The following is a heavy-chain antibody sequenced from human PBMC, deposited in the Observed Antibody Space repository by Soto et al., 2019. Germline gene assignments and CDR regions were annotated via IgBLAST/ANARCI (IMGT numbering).Heavy chain of an antibody. CDR1: GFSFNSYN. Sequence: EVQLVESGGGLVKPGGSLRLSCTASGFSFNSYNMNWFRQAPGKGLQWVSSITASSSYIYYADLLKGRFTISRDNAKNSLYMRMVNLRAEDTAVYYCARDLRDGYNFASGMDVWGQGTTFTVSS. J-gene: IGHJ6*02. D-gene: IGHD5-12*01. V-gene: IGHV3-21*01. CDR2: ITASSSYI. CDR3: ARDLRDGYNFASGMDV.